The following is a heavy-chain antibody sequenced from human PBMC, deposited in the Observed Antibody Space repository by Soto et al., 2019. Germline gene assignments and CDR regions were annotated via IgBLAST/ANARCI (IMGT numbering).Heavy chain of an antibody. CDR3: ASARRVRGDSYGVNAFDI. D-gene: IGHD5-18*01. V-gene: IGHV1-3*01. Sequence: ASVKVSCKASGYTFTSYAMHWVRQAPGQRLEWMGWINAGNGNTKYSQKFQGRVTITRDTSASTAYMELSSLRSEDTAVYYCASARRVRGDSYGVNAFDIWGQGTMVTVSS. J-gene: IGHJ3*02. CDR1: GYTFTSYA. CDR2: INAGNGNT.